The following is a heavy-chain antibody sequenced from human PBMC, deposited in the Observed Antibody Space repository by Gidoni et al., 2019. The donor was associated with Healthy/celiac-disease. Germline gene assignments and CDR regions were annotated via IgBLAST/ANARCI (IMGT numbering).Heavy chain of an antibody. CDR2: IYTSGST. CDR3: ARDSPKYCSSTSCSPWGMDV. V-gene: IGHV4-61*02. J-gene: IGHJ6*02. Sequence: QVQLQESGPGLVKPSQTLSLTCTVSGGSISSGSYYWSWIRQPAGKGLEWIGRIYTSGSTNYNPSLKSRVTISVDTSKNQFSLKLSSVTAADTAVYYCARDSPKYCSSTSCSPWGMDVWGQGTTVTVSS. CDR1: GGSISSGSYY. D-gene: IGHD2-2*01.